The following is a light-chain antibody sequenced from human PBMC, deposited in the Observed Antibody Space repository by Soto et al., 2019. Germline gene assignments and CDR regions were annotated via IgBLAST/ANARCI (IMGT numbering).Light chain of an antibody. Sequence: EIVVTQSPATLSSFPGDRATLSCRASQSVSSSYLAWYQQKSGQAPRLLIYDASSRATGIPDRFSGSGSGTDFTLTISRLEPEDFAVYYCQQYGNSPLTFGGGTMV. CDR1: QSVSSSY. V-gene: IGKV3-20*01. CDR3: QQYGNSPLT. CDR2: DAS. J-gene: IGKJ4*01.